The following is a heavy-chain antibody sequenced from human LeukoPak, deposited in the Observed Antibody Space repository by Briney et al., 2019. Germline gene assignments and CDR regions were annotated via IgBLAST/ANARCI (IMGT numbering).Heavy chain of an antibody. J-gene: IGHJ4*02. D-gene: IGHD3-10*01. CDR1: GFTFSNHW. CDR3: ARDHLWFGVGV. Sequence: PTGGSLRLSCAASGFTFSNHWMHWVRQAPGKGLVWVSRISGDGSSTRYADSVKGRFTISRDNAKNTLFLQMNSLRAEDTAVYYCARDHLWFGVGVWGQGTLVTVSS. CDR2: ISGDGSST. V-gene: IGHV3-74*01.